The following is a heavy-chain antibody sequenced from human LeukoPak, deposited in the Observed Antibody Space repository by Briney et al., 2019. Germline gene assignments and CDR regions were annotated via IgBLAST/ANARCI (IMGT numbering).Heavy chain of an antibody. V-gene: IGHV3-43*02. Sequence: PGGSLRLSCAASGFTFDNYVMHWVRQAPGKGLEWVSLISGGGGSTSYADSVKGRFTISRDNSKGSLYLQMNSLRTEDTALYYRAKVLGSSSWYSLGYWGQGTLVTVSS. CDR3: AKVLGSSSWYSLGY. CDR2: ISGGGGST. D-gene: IGHD6-13*01. J-gene: IGHJ4*02. CDR1: GFTFDNYV.